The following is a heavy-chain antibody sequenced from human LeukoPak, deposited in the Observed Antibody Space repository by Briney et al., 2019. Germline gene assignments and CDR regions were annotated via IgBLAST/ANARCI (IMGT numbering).Heavy chain of an antibody. V-gene: IGHV1-18*01. Sequence: ASVKVSCKASGGTFSSYAISWVRQAPGQGLEWMGWISVYNGNTNYAQKLQGRVTMTTDTSTSTAYMELRSLRSDDTAVYYCARDHPLYCSGGTCYGYYYYYGMDVWGQGTTVTVSS. CDR1: GGTFSSYA. CDR2: ISVYNGNT. D-gene: IGHD2-15*01. J-gene: IGHJ6*02. CDR3: ARDHPLYCSGGTCYGYYYYYGMDV.